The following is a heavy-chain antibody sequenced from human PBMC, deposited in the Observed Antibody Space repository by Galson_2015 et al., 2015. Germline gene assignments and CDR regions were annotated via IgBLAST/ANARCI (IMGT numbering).Heavy chain of an antibody. CDR3: AREGTTIFGVVTPGAFDI. CDR2: IIPIFGTA. CDR1: GGTFSSYA. D-gene: IGHD3-3*01. V-gene: IGHV1-69*13. J-gene: IGHJ3*02. Sequence: SVKVSCKASGGTFSSYAISWVRQAPGQGLEWMGGIIPIFGTANYAQKFQGRVTITADESTSTAYMELSSLRSEDTAVYYCAREGTTIFGVVTPGAFDIWGQGTMVTVSS.